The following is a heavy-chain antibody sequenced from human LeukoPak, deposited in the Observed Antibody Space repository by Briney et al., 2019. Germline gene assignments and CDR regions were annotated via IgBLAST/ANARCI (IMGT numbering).Heavy chain of an antibody. J-gene: IGHJ1*01. D-gene: IGHD1-26*01. CDR2: IYSDGNT. CDR1: GFTVSNNR. V-gene: IGHV3-53*01. CDR3: VRGREGSNSEH. Sequence: PGGSLRLSCAASGFTVSNNRLSWVRQAPGMGLEWVSTIYSDGNTYYPDSVKGRFTISRDGSKNTLYLQLNSLRTEDTAIYYCVRGREGSNSEHLGQGTLVTVSS.